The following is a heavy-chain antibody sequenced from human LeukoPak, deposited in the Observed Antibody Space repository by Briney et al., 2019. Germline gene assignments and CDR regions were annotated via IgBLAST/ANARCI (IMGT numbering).Heavy chain of an antibody. J-gene: IGHJ3*02. D-gene: IGHD6-19*01. Sequence: PSETLSLTCAVYGGSFSGYYWSWIRQPPGKGLEWIGEINHSGSTNYNPSLKSRVTISVDTSKDQFSLKLSSVTAADTAVYYCARAQIAVPHAFDIWGQGTMVTVSS. CDR3: ARAQIAVPHAFDI. CDR2: INHSGST. CDR1: GGSFSGYY. V-gene: IGHV4-34*01.